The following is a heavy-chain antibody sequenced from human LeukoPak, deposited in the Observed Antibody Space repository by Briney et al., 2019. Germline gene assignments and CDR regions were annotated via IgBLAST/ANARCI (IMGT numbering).Heavy chain of an antibody. CDR1: GGSISSSTYY. CDR3: ARWRWEYYFDY. D-gene: IGHD1-26*01. V-gene: IGHV4-39*07. Sequence: SETLSLTCTVSGGSISSSTYYWGWIRQPPGKGLEWIGEINHSGSTNYNPSLKSRVTISVDTSKNQFSLKLSSVTAADTAVYYCARWRWEYYFDYWGQGTLVTVSS. J-gene: IGHJ4*02. CDR2: INHSGST.